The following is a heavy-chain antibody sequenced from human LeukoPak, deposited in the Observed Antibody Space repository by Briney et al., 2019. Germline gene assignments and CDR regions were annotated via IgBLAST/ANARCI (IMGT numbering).Heavy chain of an antibody. J-gene: IGHJ4*02. CDR3: ARDTRNDY. Sequence: GGSLRLSCAASGFSFSRYAMSWVRQAPGKGLEWVSGISGSGGTTYYADSVRGRFTISRDNSRNTLDLQMNSLRGEDTAVYYCARDTRNDYWGQGTLVTVSS. CDR2: ISGSGGTT. CDR1: GFSFSRYA. V-gene: IGHV3-23*01.